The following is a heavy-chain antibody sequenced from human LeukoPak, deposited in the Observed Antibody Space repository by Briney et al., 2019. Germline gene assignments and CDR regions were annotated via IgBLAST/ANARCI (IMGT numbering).Heavy chain of an antibody. CDR1: GFTYGW. V-gene: IGHV3-15*01. CDR3: TTVWTSGYDDFWSGYSDFDY. J-gene: IGHJ4*02. CDR2: IKSKTGGGTK. Sequence: GGSLRLSCAASGFTYGWLSWVRLAPGKGLEWVGRIKSKTGGGTKDYAALVKGRFTISRDDSKNTLYLQMTSLTTEDTAVYYCTTVWTSGYDDFWSGYSDFDYWGQGTLVTVSS. D-gene: IGHD3-3*01.